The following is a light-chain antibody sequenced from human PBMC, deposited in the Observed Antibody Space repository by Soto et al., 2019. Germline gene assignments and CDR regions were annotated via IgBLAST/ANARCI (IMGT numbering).Light chain of an antibody. V-gene: IGLV6-57*02. CDR3: QSFDGSTVV. CDR2: EDN. Sequence: NFMLTQPHSVSESPGKTVIISCTGSSGSIASNYVQWYQQRPGSAPTTVIYEDNQRPSGVPDLFSGSIDSSSNSASLTISGLKNEDEADYYCQSFDGSTVVFGGGTKLTVL. CDR1: SGSIASNY. J-gene: IGLJ2*01.